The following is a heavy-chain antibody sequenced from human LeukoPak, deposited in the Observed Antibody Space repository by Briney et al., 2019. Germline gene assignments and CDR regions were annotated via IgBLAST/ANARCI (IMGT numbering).Heavy chain of an antibody. Sequence: GGSLRLSCAASGFTFSSYGMSWVRQAPGKGLEWVSAISGSGGSTYYADSVKGRFTISRDNSKNTLYLQMNSLRAEDTAVYYCAKRVKEVSGWYGRAEYFQHWGQGTLVTVSS. CDR3: AKRVKEVSGWYGRAEYFQH. CDR2: ISGSGGST. CDR1: GFTFSSYG. V-gene: IGHV3-23*01. J-gene: IGHJ1*01. D-gene: IGHD6-19*01.